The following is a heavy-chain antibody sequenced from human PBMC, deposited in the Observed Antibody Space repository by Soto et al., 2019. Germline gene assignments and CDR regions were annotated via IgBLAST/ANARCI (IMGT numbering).Heavy chain of an antibody. V-gene: IGHV4-39*01. J-gene: IGHJ4*02. CDR3: ARHTPAISISDH. CDR2: IYYSGST. CDR1: DGSIRSSSYY. D-gene: IGHD2-15*01. Sequence: SETLSLTCTVSDGSIRSSSYYWGWIKQPPGKGLEWIGSIYYSGSTYYNPSLKSRVTISVDTSKNQFSLKLSSVTAADTAVYYCARHTPAISISDHWGQGTLVTVSS.